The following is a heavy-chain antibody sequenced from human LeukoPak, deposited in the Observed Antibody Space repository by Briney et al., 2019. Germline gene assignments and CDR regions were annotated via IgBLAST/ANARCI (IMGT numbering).Heavy chain of an antibody. Sequence: RPGGSLRLSCAASGFTFSSYSMNWVRQAPGKGLEWVSYISSSSSTIYYADSVKGRFTISRDNAKNSLYLQMNSLRAEDTAVYYCARVSRPHRVLAGTSYYGFDYWGQGTLVTVSS. CDR3: ARVSRPHRVLAGTSYYGFDY. J-gene: IGHJ4*02. D-gene: IGHD2-2*01. CDR1: GFTFSSYS. CDR2: ISSSSSTI. V-gene: IGHV3-48*01.